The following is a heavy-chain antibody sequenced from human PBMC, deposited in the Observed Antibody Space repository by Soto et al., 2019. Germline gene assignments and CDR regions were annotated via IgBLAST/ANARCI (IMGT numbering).Heavy chain of an antibody. Sequence: QVHLVQSGAEVKKPGASVKVSCKGSGYAFTTYGITWVRQAPGQGLEWMGWISAHNGNTNYAQKLQGRVTVTRDTSTSTAYVEIGWRRFGGTGVSYCARWRYVDYWSKGALVTVSS. CDR2: ISAHNGNT. V-gene: IGHV1-18*01. D-gene: IGHD1-1*01. J-gene: IGHJ4*02. CDR3: ARWRYVDY. CDR1: GYAFTTYG.